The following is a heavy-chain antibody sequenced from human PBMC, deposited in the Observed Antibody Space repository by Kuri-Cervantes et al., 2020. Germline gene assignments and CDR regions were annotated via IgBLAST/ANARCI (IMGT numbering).Heavy chain of an antibody. V-gene: IGHV3-30-3*01. D-gene: IGHD6-19*01. CDR1: GFTFSSYA. Sequence: GESLKISCAASGFTFSSYAMHWVRQAPGKGLEWVAVISYDGSNKYYAGSVKGRFTISRDNSKNTLYLQMNSLRAEDTAVYYCAREVAVAGPFDYWGQGTLVTVSS. CDR2: ISYDGSNK. J-gene: IGHJ4*02. CDR3: AREVAVAGPFDY.